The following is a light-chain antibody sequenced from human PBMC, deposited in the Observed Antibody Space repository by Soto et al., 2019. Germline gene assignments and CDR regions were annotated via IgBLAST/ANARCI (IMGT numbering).Light chain of an antibody. CDR3: QQYNNWPPEIT. Sequence: EIVITQSPATLSVSPGERATLSCMASQSVSSNLAWYQQQPGQAPRLLIYGASTRATGIPARFSGSGSGTEFTLTISSLQSEDFAVYYCQQYNNWPPEITFGPGTKEDIK. V-gene: IGKV3-15*01. CDR1: QSVSSN. CDR2: GAS. J-gene: IGKJ3*01.